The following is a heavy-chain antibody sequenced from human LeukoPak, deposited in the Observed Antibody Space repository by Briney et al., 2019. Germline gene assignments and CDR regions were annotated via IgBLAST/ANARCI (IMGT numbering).Heavy chain of an antibody. V-gene: IGHV1-2*06. CDR2: INPNSGGT. CDR3: ARAFRIAARPADY. D-gene: IGHD6-6*01. Sequence: ASVKVSCKASGYTFTGYYMHWVRQAPGQGLEWMGRINPNSGGTNYAQKFQGRVTMTRDTSISTAYMELSRLRSGDTAVYYCARAFRIAARPADYWGQGTLVTVSS. CDR1: GYTFTGYY. J-gene: IGHJ4*02.